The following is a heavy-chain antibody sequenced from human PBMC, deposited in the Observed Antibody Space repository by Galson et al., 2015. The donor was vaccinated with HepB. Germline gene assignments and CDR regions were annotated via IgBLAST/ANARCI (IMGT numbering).Heavy chain of an antibody. J-gene: IGHJ4*02. D-gene: IGHD6-25*01. CDR2: ISSSSSISYI. V-gene: IGHV3-21*01. CDR1: GFTFSSYT. Sequence: SLRLSCAASGFTFSSYTMNWVRQAPGKGLEWVSSISSSSSISYIYYADSVKGRLTISRDNAKNSLYLQMNSLRAEDTAVYYCARGGSGYEFTYWGQGTLVTVSS. CDR3: ARGGSGYEFTY.